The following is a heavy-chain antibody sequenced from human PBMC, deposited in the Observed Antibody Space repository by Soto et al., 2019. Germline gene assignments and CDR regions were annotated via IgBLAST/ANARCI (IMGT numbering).Heavy chain of an antibody. V-gene: IGHV5-10-1*01. CDR1: GYIFRNNW. CDR3: ARHGGSHYLSSDYHYAPDY. Sequence: GESLKISCKGSGYIFRNNWITWVRQMLGKGLEWVGRIDLTDSYTSYSPSFQGHVSFSADKSINTTYLHFSSLRASDTAVYYCARHGGSHYLSSDYHYAPDYWGQGTPVTVSS. D-gene: IGHD3-22*01. J-gene: IGHJ4*02. CDR2: IDLTDSYT.